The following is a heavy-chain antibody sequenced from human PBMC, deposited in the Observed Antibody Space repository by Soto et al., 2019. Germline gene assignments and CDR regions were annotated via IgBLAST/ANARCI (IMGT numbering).Heavy chain of an antibody. Sequence: SETLSLTCAVYGGSFSGYYWSWIRQPPGKGLEWIGEINHSGSTNYNPSLKSRVTISVDTSKNQFSLKLSSVTAADTAVYYCARGKGSGSYRNYYYGMDVWGQGTTVTVSS. J-gene: IGHJ6*02. CDR1: GGSFSGYY. D-gene: IGHD3-10*01. CDR2: INHSGST. CDR3: ARGKGSGSYRNYYYGMDV. V-gene: IGHV4-34*01.